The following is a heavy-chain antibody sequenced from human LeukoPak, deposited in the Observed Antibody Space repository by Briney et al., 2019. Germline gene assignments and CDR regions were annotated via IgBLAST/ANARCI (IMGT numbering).Heavy chain of an antibody. J-gene: IGHJ4*02. CDR2: IYSDNT. D-gene: IGHD1-26*01. CDR1: GFKFCNFG. CDR3: AKAVGATPELFDY. V-gene: IGHV3-23*03. Sequence: GSLRLSCAASGFKFCNFGMSLVRQAPGKGMEWVSFIYSDNTHYSDSVKGRFTISRDNSKNTLYLQMNSLRAEDTAVYYCAKAVGATPELFDYWGQGTLVTVSS.